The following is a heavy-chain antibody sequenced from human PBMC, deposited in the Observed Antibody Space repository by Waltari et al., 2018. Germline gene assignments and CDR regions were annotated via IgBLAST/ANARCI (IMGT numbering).Heavy chain of an antibody. D-gene: IGHD2-2*01. CDR2: MYHEGFT. CDR3: ARVFLVLGGEKYQGYFET. V-gene: IGHV4-38-2*01. CDR1: GYSISSGYY. J-gene: IGHJ4*02. Sequence: QVQLQESGPGLLRPSETLSLTCAVSGYSISSGYYWGWVRQPPGKGLEWFVSMYHEGFTYYNPSLKSRVTISLDTSENQVSLKLNSVTAADTAVYYCARVFLVLGGEKYQGYFETWGQGTLVTVSS.